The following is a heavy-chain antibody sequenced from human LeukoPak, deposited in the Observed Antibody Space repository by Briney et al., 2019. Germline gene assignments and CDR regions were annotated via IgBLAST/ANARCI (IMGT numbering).Heavy chain of an antibody. CDR2: IYSGGST. V-gene: IGHV3-66*01. Sequence: GGSLRLSCAASGFNVNNNYMNWVRQAPGKGLEWVSVIYSGGSTYYADSVKGRFTISRDNSKNTLYLQMNSLRAEDTAVYYCAKNDILTGYYPTFDCWGQGTLVTVSS. D-gene: IGHD3-9*01. CDR1: GFNVNNNY. J-gene: IGHJ4*02. CDR3: AKNDILTGYYPTFDC.